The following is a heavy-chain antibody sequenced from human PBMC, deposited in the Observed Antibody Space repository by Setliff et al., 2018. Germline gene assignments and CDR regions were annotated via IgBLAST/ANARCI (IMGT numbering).Heavy chain of an antibody. V-gene: IGHV5-51*01. J-gene: IGHJ5*02. Sequence: PGESLKISCKASGYSFMSHWIGWVRQMPGKGLEWMGIIYPDDSDTIYSPSFQGQVTISADKSISTAYLQWSSLKAADTAVYYCARHPYYYGSGTYLDNNNRWFDPWGQGTLVTVSS. CDR1: GYSFMSHW. CDR2: IYPDDSDT. D-gene: IGHD3-10*01. CDR3: ARHPYYYGSGTYLDNNNRWFDP.